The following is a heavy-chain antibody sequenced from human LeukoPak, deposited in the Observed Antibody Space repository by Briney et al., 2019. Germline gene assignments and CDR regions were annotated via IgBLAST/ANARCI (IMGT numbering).Heavy chain of an antibody. D-gene: IGHD4-17*01. Sequence: SETLSLTCSVSGGSISTSYWIWIRQPPGKGLEWIGYIYNSGSTNYNPSFKSRVTISVDMSKNQFSLKLSSVTAADTAVYYCARPKYADYDWPDWYFDLWGRGTLVTVSS. CDR3: ARPKYADYDWPDWYFDL. V-gene: IGHV4-59*01. CDR2: IYNSGST. J-gene: IGHJ2*01. CDR1: GGSISTSY.